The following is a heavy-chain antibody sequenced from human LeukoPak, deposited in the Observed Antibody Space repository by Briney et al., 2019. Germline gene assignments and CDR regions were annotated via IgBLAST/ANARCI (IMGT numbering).Heavy chain of an antibody. CDR3: AKDLSNPYKYYGMDV. V-gene: IGHV3-23*01. Sequence: QPGGSLRLSCAASGFTFSSYAMSWVRQAPGKGLEWVSAISGSGGSTYYADSVKGRFTISRDNSKNTLYLQMNSLRAEDTAVYSCAKDLSNPYKYYGMDVWGQGTTVTVSS. CDR2: ISGSGGST. J-gene: IGHJ6*02. CDR1: GFTFSSYA. D-gene: IGHD4-11*01.